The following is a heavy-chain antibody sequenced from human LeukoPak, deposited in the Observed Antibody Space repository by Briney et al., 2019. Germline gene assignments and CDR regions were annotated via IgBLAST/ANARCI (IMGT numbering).Heavy chain of an antibody. CDR3: ARVGNNNRYGMDV. J-gene: IGHJ6*02. Sequence: PGGSLRLSCAAPGFNVSSNYMSWVREAPGKGLEWVSVIYRGGSTYYAGSVKGRFIISRDNSKNTLYLQMNSPRAEDTGAYYCARVGNNNRYGMDVWGQGTTVTVSS. V-gene: IGHV3-66*01. CDR2: IYRGGST. D-gene: IGHD4-23*01. CDR1: GFNVSSNY.